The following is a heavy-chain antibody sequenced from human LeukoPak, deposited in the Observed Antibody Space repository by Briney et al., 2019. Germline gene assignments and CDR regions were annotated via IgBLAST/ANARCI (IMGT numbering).Heavy chain of an antibody. CDR2: IYTSGST. CDR1: GGSISSYY. Sequence: PSETLSLTCTVSGGSISSYYWSWIRQPAGKGLEWIGRIYTSGSTNYNPSLKSRVTMSVDMSKNQFSLKLSSVTAADTAVYYCARDLPYYYDSSGYIDYWGQGTLVTVSS. D-gene: IGHD3-22*01. V-gene: IGHV4-4*07. J-gene: IGHJ4*02. CDR3: ARDLPYYYDSSGYIDY.